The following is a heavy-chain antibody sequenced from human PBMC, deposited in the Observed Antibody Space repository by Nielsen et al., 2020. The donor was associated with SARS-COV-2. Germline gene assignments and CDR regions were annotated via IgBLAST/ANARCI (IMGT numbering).Heavy chain of an antibody. V-gene: IGHV5-10-1*01. D-gene: IGHD6-19*01. Sequence: GESLKISCKGSGYSFTSYWISWVRQMPGKGMEWMGRIDPSDSYTNYSPSFQGHVTISADKSISTAYLQWSSLKASDTAMYYCARWSPGIAVAGNPGYYGMDVWGQGTTVTVSS. J-gene: IGHJ6*02. CDR3: ARWSPGIAVAGNPGYYGMDV. CDR1: GYSFTSYW. CDR2: IDPSDSYT.